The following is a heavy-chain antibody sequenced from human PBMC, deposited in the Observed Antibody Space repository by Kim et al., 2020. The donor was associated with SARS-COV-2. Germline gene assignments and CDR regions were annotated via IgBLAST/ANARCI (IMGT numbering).Heavy chain of an antibody. D-gene: IGHD5-12*01. CDR2: INHSGST. Sequence: SETLSLTCAVYGGSFSGYYWSWIRQPPGKGLEWIGEINHSGSTNYNPSLKSRVTISVDTSKNQFSLKLSSVTAADTAVYYCARGLRWLRLDYWGQGTLVT. CDR3: ARGLRWLRLDY. J-gene: IGHJ4*02. CDR1: GGSFSGYY. V-gene: IGHV4-34*01.